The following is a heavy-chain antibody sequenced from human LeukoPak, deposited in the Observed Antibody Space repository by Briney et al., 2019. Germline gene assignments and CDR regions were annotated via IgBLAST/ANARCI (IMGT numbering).Heavy chain of an antibody. CDR2: ISNDGRNK. J-gene: IGHJ4*02. V-gene: IGHV3-30*03. Sequence: GGSLRLSCAASGFTFSSYWVHWVRQAPGKGPEWVALISNDGRNKNYADSVKGRFTISRDNSKNTLFLQMNSLRTEDTALFYCAREETWFSTTWYYFDYWGQGTLVTVSS. D-gene: IGHD2-2*01. CDR1: GFTFSSYW. CDR3: AREETWFSTTWYYFDY.